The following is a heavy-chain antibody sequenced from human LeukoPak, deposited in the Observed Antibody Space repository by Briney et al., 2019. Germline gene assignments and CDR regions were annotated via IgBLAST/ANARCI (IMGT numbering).Heavy chain of an antibody. Sequence: PSETLSLTCAVSGYSISSGYYWGWIRQPPGKGLEWIGSIYHSGSTYYNPSLKSRVTISVDTSKNPFSLKLSSVTAADTAVYYCAREGVSSGWYRPHEFQHWGQGTLVTVSS. V-gene: IGHV4-38-2*02. CDR2: IYHSGST. CDR1: GYSISSGYY. D-gene: IGHD6-19*01. J-gene: IGHJ1*01. CDR3: AREGVSSGWYRPHEFQH.